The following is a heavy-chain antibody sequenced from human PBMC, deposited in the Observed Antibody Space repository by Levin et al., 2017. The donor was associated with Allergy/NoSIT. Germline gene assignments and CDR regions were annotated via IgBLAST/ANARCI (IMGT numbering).Heavy chain of an antibody. V-gene: IGHV1-46*01. CDR3: ARDLGGSPKDY. CDR2: INPSGGST. CDR1: GYTFTSYH. J-gene: IGHJ4*02. D-gene: IGHD1-26*01. Sequence: ASVKVSCKASGYTFTSYHLHWVRQAPGQGLEWMGIINPSGGSTSYAQKFQGRVTMTRDTSTSTVYMDLSSLRSEDTAIYYCARDLGGSPKDYWGQGTLVTVSS.